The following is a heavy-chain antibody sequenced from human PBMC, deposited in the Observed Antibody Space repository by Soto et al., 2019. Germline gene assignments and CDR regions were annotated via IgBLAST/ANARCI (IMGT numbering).Heavy chain of an antibody. Sequence: GGSLRLSCAASGFTFSSYSMNWVRQAPGKGLEWVSSISSSSSYIYYADSVKGRFTISRDNAKNSLYLQMNSLRAEDTAVYYCARETKFLLARYFDYWGQGTLVTVSS. J-gene: IGHJ4*02. D-gene: IGHD3-3*01. CDR3: ARETKFLLARYFDY. CDR1: GFTFSSYS. CDR2: ISSSSSYI. V-gene: IGHV3-21*01.